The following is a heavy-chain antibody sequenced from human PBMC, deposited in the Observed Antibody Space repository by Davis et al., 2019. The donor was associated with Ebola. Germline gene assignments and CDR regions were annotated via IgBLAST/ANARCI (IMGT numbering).Heavy chain of an antibody. CDR1: GFTFSSYW. CDR2: IKQDGSEK. D-gene: IGHD6-19*01. Sequence: GESLKISCAASGFTFSSYWMSWVRQAPGKGLEWVANIKQDGSEKYYVDSVKGRFTISRDNAKNSLYLQMNSLRAEDTAVYYCARDGFRGIAVTWGQGTLVTVSS. CDR3: ARDGFRGIAVT. V-gene: IGHV3-7*01. J-gene: IGHJ5*02.